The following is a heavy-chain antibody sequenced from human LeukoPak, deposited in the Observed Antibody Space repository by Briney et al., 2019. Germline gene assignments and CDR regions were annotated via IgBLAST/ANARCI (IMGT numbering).Heavy chain of an antibody. CDR3: ARDCTSGCYYHTLCDP. CDR1: GASISCYY. V-gene: IGHV4-59*01. CDR2: IYYSGST. J-gene: IGHJ5*02. Sequence: AETESLTCAVSGASISCYYWSWTRRPPEKELECLGSIYYSGSTIYNPSLKSRVTISIDTSMNQFSLKLISVTAADTAVYYCARDCTSGCYYHTLCDPWGQGALVTVSS. D-gene: IGHD3-10*01.